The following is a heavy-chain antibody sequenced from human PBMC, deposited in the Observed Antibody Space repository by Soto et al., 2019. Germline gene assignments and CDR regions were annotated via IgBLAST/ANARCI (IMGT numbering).Heavy chain of an antibody. CDR3: ARDRVGATRMDV. Sequence: PGGSLRLSCVASGCPFDSYGIHWVRRAPGKGLEWVATIGFAGNNKYYADSVKGRFTISRDNAKNSLYLQMNSLRDEDTAVYYCARDRVGATRMDVWGQGTTVTVFS. D-gene: IGHD1-26*01. CDR2: IGFAGNNK. J-gene: IGHJ6*02. V-gene: IGHV3-30*12. CDR1: GCPFDSYG.